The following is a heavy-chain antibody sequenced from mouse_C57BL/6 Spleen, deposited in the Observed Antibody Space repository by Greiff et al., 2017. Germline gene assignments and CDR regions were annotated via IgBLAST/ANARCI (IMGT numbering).Heavy chain of an antibody. D-gene: IGHD1-1*01. CDR2: IDPETGGT. CDR1: GYTFTDYE. J-gene: IGHJ2*01. V-gene: IGHV1-15*01. Sequence: QVQLKQSGAELVRPGASVTLSCKASGYTFTDYEMHWVKQTPVHGLEWIGAIDPETGGTAYNQKFKGKAILTADKSSSTAYMELRSLTSEDSAVYYCTRGTTVLARDYFDYWGQGTTLTVSS. CDR3: TRGTTVLARDYFDY.